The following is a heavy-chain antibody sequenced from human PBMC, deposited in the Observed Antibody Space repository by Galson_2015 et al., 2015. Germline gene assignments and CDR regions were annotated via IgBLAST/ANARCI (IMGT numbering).Heavy chain of an antibody. CDR1: GFTFTSSA. J-gene: IGHJ4*02. Sequence: SVKVSCKASGFTFTSSAVQWVRQARGQRLEWIGWIVVGSGNTNYAQKFQERVTITRDMSTSTAYMELSSLRSEDTAVYYCAAAPHRGYSYEAYFDYWGQGTLVTVSS. CDR2: IVVGSGNT. V-gene: IGHV1-58*01. D-gene: IGHD5-18*01. CDR3: AAAPHRGYSYEAYFDY.